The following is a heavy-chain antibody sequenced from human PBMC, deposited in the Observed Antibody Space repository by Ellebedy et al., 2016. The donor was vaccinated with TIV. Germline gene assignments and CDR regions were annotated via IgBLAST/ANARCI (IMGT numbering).Heavy chain of an antibody. D-gene: IGHD3-10*01. CDR3: ASLPDYRVGFVDAPMVWGH. CDR1: GDSISRSNW. CDR2: IYHTGST. J-gene: IGHJ4*02. V-gene: IGHV4-4*02. Sequence: SETLSLTCAVSGDSISRSNWWSWVRQPPGKGLEWIGEIYHTGSTNYNPSLKSRVTISLDKSKNQFSLKLTSVTAADTAIYYCASLPDYRVGFVDAPMVWGHWGQGTLVTVSS.